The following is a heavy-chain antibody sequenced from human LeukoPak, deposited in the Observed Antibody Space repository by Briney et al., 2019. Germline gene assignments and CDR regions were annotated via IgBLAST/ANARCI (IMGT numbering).Heavy chain of an antibody. Sequence: PSETLSLTCTVAGGSISSSTYYWGWIRHPPGKALEWIGSIYYSGSTYYNPSLKSRVTISVDTSNNQFSLKLSSVTAADTAVYYCARHGGFETYPLDYWGQGTLVTVSS. CDR3: ARHGGFETYPLDY. CDR2: IYYSGST. V-gene: IGHV4-39*01. CDR1: GGSISSSTYY. J-gene: IGHJ4*02. D-gene: IGHD3-10*01.